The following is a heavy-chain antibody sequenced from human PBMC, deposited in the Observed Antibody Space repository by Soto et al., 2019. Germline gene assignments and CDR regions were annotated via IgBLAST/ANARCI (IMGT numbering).Heavy chain of an antibody. D-gene: IGHD5-18*01. Sequence: QEHLVQSGAEVKKPGASVKVSCKASGYTFTTYFLHWFRQAPGQGPEWMGWINTNSGDTKYAQNCQGGXTXTXXTSIDTVYMELSRLKSDDTSVYYCARGPSHGAFDYWGQGTLVTVSS. V-gene: IGHV1-2*02. CDR1: GYTFTTYF. CDR3: ARGPSHGAFDY. CDR2: INTNSGDT. J-gene: IGHJ4*02.